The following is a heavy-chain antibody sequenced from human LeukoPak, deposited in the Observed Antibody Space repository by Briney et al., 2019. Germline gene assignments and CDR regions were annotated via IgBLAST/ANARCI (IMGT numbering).Heavy chain of an antibody. CDR2: ISSSGSTI. V-gene: IGHV3-11*04. Sequence: GGSLRLSCAASGSTFSDYYMSWIRQAPGKGLEWVSYISSSGSTIYYADSVKGRFNISRDNAKNSLYLQMNSLRAEDTAVYYCARSHSVTTSPFDYWGQGTLVTLSS. CDR1: GSTFSDYY. D-gene: IGHD4-17*01. J-gene: IGHJ4*02. CDR3: ARSHSVTTSPFDY.